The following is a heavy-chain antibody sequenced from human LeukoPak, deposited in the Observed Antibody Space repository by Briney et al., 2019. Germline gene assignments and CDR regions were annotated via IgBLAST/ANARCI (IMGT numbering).Heavy chain of an antibody. V-gene: IGHV5-51*01. J-gene: IGHJ4*02. Sequence: GESLKISCKGSGYSFTSCWIGWVRQMPGKGLEWMGIIYPGDSDTRYSPSFQGQVTISADKSISTAYLQWSSLKASDTAMYYCARTLTDILTGQLFDYWGQGTLVTVSS. D-gene: IGHD3-9*01. CDR1: GYSFTSCW. CDR3: ARTLTDILTGQLFDY. CDR2: IYPGDSDT.